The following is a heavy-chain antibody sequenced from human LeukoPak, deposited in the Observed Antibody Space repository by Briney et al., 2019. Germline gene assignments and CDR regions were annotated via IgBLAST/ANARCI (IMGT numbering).Heavy chain of an antibody. V-gene: IGHV1-2*02. J-gene: IGHJ4*02. Sequence: ASVKVSCKTSGYGFTTYYIHWVRQAPGQGLEWMGWINPSSGGTEYAQKFQGRVTMTGDTSITTAYMELSRLRSDDTAVYYCARDRGSNWYVDYWGQGTLVTVSS. CDR2: INPSSGGT. CDR1: GYGFTTYY. D-gene: IGHD6-13*01. CDR3: ARDRGSNWYVDY.